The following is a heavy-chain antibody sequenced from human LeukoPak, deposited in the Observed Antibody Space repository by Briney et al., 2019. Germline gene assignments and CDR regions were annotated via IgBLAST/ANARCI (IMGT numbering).Heavy chain of an antibody. Sequence: GGSLRLSCAASGFTFSSYDMHWVRQAPGKGLEWVAVISDDGSNKYDADSVKGRFTISRDNSKNTLYLQMNSLRAEDTAVYHCARGRGVVPTAMSVYWGQGTLVTVSS. D-gene: IGHD2-2*01. CDR1: GFTFSSYD. J-gene: IGHJ4*02. CDR3: ARGRGVVPTAMSVY. CDR2: ISDDGSNK. V-gene: IGHV3-30-3*01.